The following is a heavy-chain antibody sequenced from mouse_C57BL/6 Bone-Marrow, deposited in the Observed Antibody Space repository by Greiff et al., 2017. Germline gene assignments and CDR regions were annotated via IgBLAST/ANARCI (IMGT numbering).Heavy chain of an antibody. V-gene: IGHV1-62-2*01. J-gene: IGHJ4*01. CDR3: ARHEGGLRSRYAMDY. CDR1: GYTFTEYT. CDR2: FYPGSGSI. Sequence: VQLKESGAELVKPGASVKLSCKASGYTFTEYTIPWVKQRSGQGLEWIGWFYPGSGSIKYNEKFKDKATLTADKSSSTVYMELSRLTSEDSAVYFCARHEGGLRSRYAMDYWGQGTSVTVSS.